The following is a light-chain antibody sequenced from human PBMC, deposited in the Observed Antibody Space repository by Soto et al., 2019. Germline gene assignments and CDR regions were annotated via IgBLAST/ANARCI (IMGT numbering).Light chain of an antibody. CDR2: KAS. Sequence: DIQMTQSPSTLSASVGDRVTITCRASQSISSWLAWYQQKPGKAPKLLFYKASSLESGVPSRFSGSGSGTKLTLTISSLQPDDFATYDCQQYNSYWTFGQGTKVEIK. CDR1: QSISSW. J-gene: IGKJ1*01. V-gene: IGKV1-5*03. CDR3: QQYNSYWT.